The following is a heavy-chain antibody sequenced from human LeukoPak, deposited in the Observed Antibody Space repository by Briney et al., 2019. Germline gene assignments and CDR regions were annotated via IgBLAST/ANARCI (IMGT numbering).Heavy chain of an antibody. J-gene: IGHJ4*02. CDR3: ASGGVAGRWPLDY. Sequence: SETLSLTCTVSGGSLSSYYCSWIRQPAGKGLEWIGRIQISGNTNYNPSLKSRATMSVDTSKNQFSLKLTSVTAADTAVYYCASGGVAGRWPLDYWGQGTLVTVSS. V-gene: IGHV4-4*07. D-gene: IGHD6-19*01. CDR2: IQISGNT. CDR1: GGSLSSYY.